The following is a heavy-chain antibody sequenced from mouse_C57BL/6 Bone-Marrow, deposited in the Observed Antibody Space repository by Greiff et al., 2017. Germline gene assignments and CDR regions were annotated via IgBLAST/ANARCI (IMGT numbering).Heavy chain of an antibody. J-gene: IGHJ1*03. CDR2: IDPSDSET. CDR3: ARWGLYYYGSSHFHWYFDV. V-gene: IGHV1-52*01. CDR1: GYTFTSYW. D-gene: IGHD1-1*01. Sequence: QVQLQQPGAELVRPGSSVKLSCKASGYTFTSYWMHWVKQRPIQGLEWIGNIDPSDSETHYNQKFKDKATLTVDKSSSTAYMQLSSLTSEDSAVYYCARWGLYYYGSSHFHWYFDVWGTGTTVTVSS.